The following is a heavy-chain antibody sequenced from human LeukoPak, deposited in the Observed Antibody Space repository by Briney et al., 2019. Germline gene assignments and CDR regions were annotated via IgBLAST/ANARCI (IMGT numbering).Heavy chain of an antibody. V-gene: IGHV3-15*01. D-gene: IGHD3-22*01. CDR3: TTELDIRPNHY. CDR1: GLTFSNAW. Sequence: PGGSLRLSCAASGLTFSNAWMSWVRQAPGKGLEWVGRIKRKSDGGTTDYAAPVKGRFTIARDDSKNTLYLQMNSLKSEDTAVYYCTTELDIRPNHYWGQGTLVTVSS. CDR2: IKRKSDGGTT. J-gene: IGHJ4*02.